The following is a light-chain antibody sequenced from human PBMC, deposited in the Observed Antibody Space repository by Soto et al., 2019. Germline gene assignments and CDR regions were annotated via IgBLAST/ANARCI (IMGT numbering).Light chain of an antibody. CDR2: EVS. V-gene: IGLV2-14*01. CDR1: SSDVGGYNY. Sequence: QSVLTQPASVSGSPGQSITISCTGTSSDVGGYNYVSWYQQHPDKAPKLIIFEVSNRPSGVSNRFSGSKSGNTASLTISGLQAEDEADYHCSSYTASLTVVFGGGTKLTVL. J-gene: IGLJ2*01. CDR3: SSYTASLTVV.